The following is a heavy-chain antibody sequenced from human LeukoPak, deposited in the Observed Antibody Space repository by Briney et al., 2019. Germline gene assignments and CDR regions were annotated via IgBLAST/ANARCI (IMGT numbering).Heavy chain of an antibody. Sequence: GSLRLSCAASGFTFSSYEMNWVRQAPGKGLEWIGSIYYSGSTYYNPSLKSRVTISVDTSKNHFSLKLSSVTAADTAVYYCATVVRGVFAPPYYFDYWGQGTLVTVSS. V-gene: IGHV4-59*05. CDR3: ATVVRGVFAPPYYFDY. CDR2: IYYSGST. D-gene: IGHD3-10*01. J-gene: IGHJ4*02. CDR1: GFTFSSYE.